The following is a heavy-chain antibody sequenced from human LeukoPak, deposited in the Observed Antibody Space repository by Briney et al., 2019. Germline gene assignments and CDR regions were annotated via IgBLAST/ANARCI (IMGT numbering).Heavy chain of an antibody. CDR1: GFTFSGYW. V-gene: IGHV3-74*01. J-gene: IGHJ5*02. CDR2: TNSDGSTT. D-gene: IGHD1-26*01. Sequence: PGGSLRLSCAASGFTFSGYWMHWVRQAPGKGLVWVSRTNSDGSTTSYADSVTGRFTISRDNAKNTVYLQMNSLRAEDTAVYYCARGYSGSYYNWFDPWGQGTLVTVSS. CDR3: ARGYSGSYYNWFDP.